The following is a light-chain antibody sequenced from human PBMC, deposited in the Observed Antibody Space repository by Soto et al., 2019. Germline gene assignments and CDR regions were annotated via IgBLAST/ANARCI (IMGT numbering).Light chain of an antibody. J-gene: IGKJ1*01. Sequence: IVVTQSPCTLSVSPGERATLSCRASQSVSSSYLAWYQQKPGQAPRLLIYGASSRATGIPDRFSGSGSGTDFTLTISRLEPEDFAVYYCQQYGISGTFGQGTKVDIK. CDR2: GAS. V-gene: IGKV3-20*01. CDR1: QSVSSSY. CDR3: QQYGISGT.